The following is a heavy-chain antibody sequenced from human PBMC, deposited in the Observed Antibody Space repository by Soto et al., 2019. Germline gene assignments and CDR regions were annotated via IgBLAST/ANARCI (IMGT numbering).Heavy chain of an antibody. CDR1: GFTFSSYA. J-gene: IGHJ4*02. D-gene: IGHD3-10*01. CDR2: ISGSGGST. V-gene: IGHV3-23*01. CDR3: TRGPRPISTGTGAY. Sequence: GGSLRLSCAASGFTFSSYAMSWVRQAPGKGLEWVSAISGSGGSTFYADSVKGRFTISRDNVNDTLYLQMNNLRAEDSGLYYCTRGPRPISTGTGAYWGQGTQVTVSS.